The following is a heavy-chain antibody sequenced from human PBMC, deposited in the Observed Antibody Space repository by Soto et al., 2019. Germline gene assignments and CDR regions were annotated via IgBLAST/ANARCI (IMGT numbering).Heavy chain of an antibody. Sequence: ASVKVSCKESGGTFSSYAIAWVRQAPGQGLEWMGGIIPIFGIPNYAQKFQGRVAITADESTNTAYMELSSLRSDDTAVYYCAKASQPRFNWNHLGNWFDPWGQGTLVTVSS. CDR3: AKASQPRFNWNHLGNWFDP. CDR1: GGTFSSYA. V-gene: IGHV1-69*13. J-gene: IGHJ5*02. CDR2: IIPIFGIP. D-gene: IGHD1-1*01.